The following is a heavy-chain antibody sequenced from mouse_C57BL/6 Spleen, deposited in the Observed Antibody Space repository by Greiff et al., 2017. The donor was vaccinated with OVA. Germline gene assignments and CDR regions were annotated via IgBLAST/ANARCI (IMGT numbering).Heavy chain of an antibody. Sequence: VQGVESGAELARPGASVKLSCKASGYTFTSYGISWVKQRTGQGLEWIGEIYPRSGNTYYNEKFKGKATLTADKSSSTAYMELRSLTSEDSAVYFCAREGITTVVAMDYWGQGTSVTVSS. CDR2: IYPRSGNT. CDR1: GYTFTSYG. V-gene: IGHV1-81*01. CDR3: AREGITTVVAMDY. J-gene: IGHJ4*01. D-gene: IGHD1-1*01.